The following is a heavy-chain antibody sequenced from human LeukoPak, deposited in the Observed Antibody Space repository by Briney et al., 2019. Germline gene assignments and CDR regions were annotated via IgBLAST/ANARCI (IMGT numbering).Heavy chain of an antibody. CDR2: IIPIFGTA. D-gene: IGHD2-15*01. V-gene: IGHV1-69*13. J-gene: IGHJ6*04. CDR1: GGTFSSYA. CDR3: ASWQYCSGGSFYPWAPGYYYYYGMDV. Sequence: SVKVSCKASGGTFSSYAISWVRQAPGQGLERMGGIIPIFGTANYAQKFQGRVTITADESTSTAYMELSSLRSEDTPVYYWASWQYCSGGSFYPWAPGYYYYYGMDVWGKGTTVTVSS.